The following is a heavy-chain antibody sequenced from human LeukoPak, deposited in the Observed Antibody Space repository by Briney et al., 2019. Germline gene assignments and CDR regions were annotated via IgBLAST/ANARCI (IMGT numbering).Heavy chain of an antibody. D-gene: IGHD2-15*01. Sequence: QPGGSLRLSCVGSGFIFGKYAMTWVRQAPGKGLEWVSTISGGGDSTWNADSVKGRFTVSRDNSKNTLYLQMSNLRVEDTAVYYCAKRGSSETRWYPFDYWGQGTLVTVSS. V-gene: IGHV3-23*01. CDR3: AKRGSSETRWYPFDY. CDR2: ISGGGDST. CDR1: GFIFGKYA. J-gene: IGHJ4*02.